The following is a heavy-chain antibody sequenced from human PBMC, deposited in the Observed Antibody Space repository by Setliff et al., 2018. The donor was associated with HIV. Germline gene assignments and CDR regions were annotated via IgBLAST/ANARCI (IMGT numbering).Heavy chain of an antibody. J-gene: IGHJ6*03. CDR1: GDSFNNYY. CDR3: ARWMVVPRDSYYNYYYMDV. V-gene: IGHV4-59*12. D-gene: IGHD3-22*01. Sequence: SETLSLTCTVSGDSFNNYYCSWIRQLPGKGLEWIAYMSYSGGANYNPSLKSRVTISVDTSKGQFSLRLSSVTAADTAVYYCARWMVVPRDSYYNYYYMDVWGKGTTVTVSS. CDR2: MSYSGGA.